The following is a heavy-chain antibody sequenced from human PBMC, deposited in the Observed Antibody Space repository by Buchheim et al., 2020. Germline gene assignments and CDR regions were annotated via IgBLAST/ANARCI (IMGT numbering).Heavy chain of an antibody. D-gene: IGHD3-22*01. CDR3: ARTYYYDSSGYYYGVYYYYMDV. J-gene: IGHJ6*03. CDR2: ISSSSSTI. V-gene: IGHV3-48*02. Sequence: EVQLLESGGGLVQPGGSLRLSCAASGFTFSSYSMNWVRQAPGKGLEWVSYISSSSSTIYYADSVKGRFTISRDNAKNSLYLQMNSLRDEDTAVYYCARTYYYDSSGYYYGVYYYYMDVWGKGTT. CDR1: GFTFSSYS.